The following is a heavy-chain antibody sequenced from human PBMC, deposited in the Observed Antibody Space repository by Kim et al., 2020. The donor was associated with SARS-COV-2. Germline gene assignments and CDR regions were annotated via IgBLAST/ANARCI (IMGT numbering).Heavy chain of an antibody. J-gene: IGHJ4*02. D-gene: IGHD3-9*01. Sequence: RFTSSRDNSKNTLYLQMNGLRAEDTAVYYCARERRYDILTGYYNEGVFDYWGQGTLVTVSS. V-gene: IGHV3-30*01. CDR3: ARERRYDILTGYYNEGVFDY.